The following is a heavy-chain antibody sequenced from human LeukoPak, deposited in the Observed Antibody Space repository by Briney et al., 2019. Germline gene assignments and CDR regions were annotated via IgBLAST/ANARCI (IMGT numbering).Heavy chain of an antibody. CDR1: GYSFTSYW. CDR2: IYPGDSDT. CDR3: ARRGIAAEGGNWFDP. J-gene: IGHJ5*02. Sequence: PGESLKISCKGSGYSFTSYWIGWVRQMPGKGLEWMGIIYPGDSDTRYSPSFQGQVTISADKSISTAYLQWSSLKASDTAMYYCARRGIAAEGGNWFDPWGQGTLVTVYS. V-gene: IGHV5-51*01. D-gene: IGHD6-13*01.